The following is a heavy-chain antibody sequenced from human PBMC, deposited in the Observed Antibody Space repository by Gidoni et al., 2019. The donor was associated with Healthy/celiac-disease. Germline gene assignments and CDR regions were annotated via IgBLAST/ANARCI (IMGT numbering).Heavy chain of an antibody. CDR2: ISYDGSNK. V-gene: IGHV3-30*18. D-gene: IGHD2-21*02. CDR3: AKDPRYLLAYCGGDCYAGYYFDY. Sequence: QVQLVESGGGVVQPGRFLRLSCAASGFTFSRYGMHWVRPAPGKGLEWVAVISYDGSNKYYADSVKGRFTISRDNSKNTLYLQMNSLRAEDTAVYYCAKDPRYLLAYCGGDCYAGYYFDYWGQGTLVTVSS. J-gene: IGHJ4*02. CDR1: GFTFSRYG.